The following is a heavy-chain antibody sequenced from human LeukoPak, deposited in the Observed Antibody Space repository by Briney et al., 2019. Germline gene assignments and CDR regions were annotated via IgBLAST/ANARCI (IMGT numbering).Heavy chain of an antibody. J-gene: IGHJ4*02. CDR1: GYTFTSYD. CDR2: MNPNSGNT. D-gene: IGHD3-22*01. V-gene: IGHV1-8*02. CDR3: ARGPYYYDSSDTEIDY. Sequence: ASVKVSCKASGYTFTSYDINWVRQATGQGLEWMGWMNPNSGNTGYAQKFQGRVTMTRNTSISTAYMELSSLRSEDTAVYYCARGPYYYDSSDTEIDYWGQGTLVTVSS.